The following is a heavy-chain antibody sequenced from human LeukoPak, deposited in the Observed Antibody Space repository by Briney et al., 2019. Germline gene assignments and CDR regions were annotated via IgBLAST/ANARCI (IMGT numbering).Heavy chain of an antibody. J-gene: IGHJ6*02. CDR1: GGSISSYY. CDR3: AREPYYYYGMDV. V-gene: IGHV4-59*01. CDR2: IYYSGST. Sequence: SEALSLTCTVSGGSISSYYWSWIRQPPGKGLEWIGYIYYSGSTNYNPSLKSRVTISVDTSKNQFSLKLSSVTAADTAVYYCAREPYYYYGMDVWGQGTTVTVSS.